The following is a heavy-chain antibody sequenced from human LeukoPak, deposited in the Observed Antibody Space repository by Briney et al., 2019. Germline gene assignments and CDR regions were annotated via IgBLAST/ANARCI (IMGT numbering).Heavy chain of an antibody. CDR2: ISYDGSNK. Sequence: GGSLRLSCAASGFTFSSYGMHWVRQAPGKGLEWVAVISYDGSNKYYADSVKGRFTISRDNSKNTLYLQMNSLRAEDTAVYYCAKDSEGLPYYFDYWGQGTLVTVSS. V-gene: IGHV3-30*18. J-gene: IGHJ4*02. CDR1: GFTFSSYG. CDR3: AKDSEGLPYYFDY. D-gene: IGHD4-11*01.